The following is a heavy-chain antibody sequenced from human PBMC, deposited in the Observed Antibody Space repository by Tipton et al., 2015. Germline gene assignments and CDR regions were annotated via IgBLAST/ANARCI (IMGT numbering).Heavy chain of an antibody. J-gene: IGHJ4*02. Sequence: GSLRLSCAVYGGSLSGYYWSWIRQPPGKGLEWIGEMNHSGSTNYNPSLKSRVTISVDTSKNQFSLKVNSVTAADTAVYYCARGHKNGDSPWDYWGQGTLVTVSS. CDR2: MNHSGST. D-gene: IGHD4-17*01. CDR1: GGSLSGYY. CDR3: ARGHKNGDSPWDY. V-gene: IGHV4-34*01.